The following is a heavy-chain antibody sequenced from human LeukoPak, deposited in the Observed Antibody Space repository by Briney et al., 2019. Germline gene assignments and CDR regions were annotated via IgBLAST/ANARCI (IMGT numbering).Heavy chain of an antibody. J-gene: IGHJ4*02. D-gene: IGHD3-22*01. CDR3: AREYLPLYYNYYDSSGYYHYFDY. CDR2: IDCNSGGT. V-gene: IGHV1-2*02. Sequence: GASVKVSCKASGYTFTGYYIHWLRQAPGQGLEWMGWIDCNSGGTSYAQKFQGRVTMTRDTSISTAYMELSRLRSDDTAVYYCAREYLPLYYNYYDSSGYYHYFDYWGQGTLVTVSS. CDR1: GYTFTGYY.